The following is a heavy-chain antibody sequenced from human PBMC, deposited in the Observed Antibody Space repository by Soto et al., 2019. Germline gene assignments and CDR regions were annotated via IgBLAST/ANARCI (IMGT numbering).Heavy chain of an antibody. Sequence: GSLRLSCAASGFTFSGYAMSWVRQAPGKGLEWVSAISSSGGSTYYADSVKGRFTISRDDSKNTLYLQMITLRAEDTAVYYCAKAGPTSSWTFDIWGQGTMVTVSS. CDR3: AKAGPTSSWTFDI. CDR1: GFTFSGYA. V-gene: IGHV3-23*01. D-gene: IGHD6-13*01. CDR2: ISSSGGST. J-gene: IGHJ3*02.